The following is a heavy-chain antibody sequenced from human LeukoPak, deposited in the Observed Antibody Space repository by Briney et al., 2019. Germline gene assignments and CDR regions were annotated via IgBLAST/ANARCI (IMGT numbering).Heavy chain of an antibody. CDR2: INSDGSST. Sequence: PGGSLRLSCAASGFTFSSYWMHWVRQAPGKGLVWVSRINSDGSSTSYADSVKGRFTISRDSAKNTLYLQMNSLRAEDTAVYYCARVYHGSGSYTGPYWYGMDVWGKGTTVTVSS. D-gene: IGHD3-10*01. CDR1: GFTFSSYW. J-gene: IGHJ6*04. V-gene: IGHV3-74*01. CDR3: ARVYHGSGSYTGPYWYGMDV.